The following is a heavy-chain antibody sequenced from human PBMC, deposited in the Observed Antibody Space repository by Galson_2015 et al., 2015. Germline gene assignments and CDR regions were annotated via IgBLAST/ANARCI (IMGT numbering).Heavy chain of an antibody. D-gene: IGHD2-15*01. J-gene: IGHJ4*02. V-gene: IGHV5-51*01. Sequence: QSGAEVKKPGESLKISCKTSGYTFTNYWIGWVRQMPGKGLESMGIIYPGDSDTRYSPSFQGQVTISADKSISTAYLQWSNLKASDAAMYYWARHYVSPLYCSGGNIYFDYWGQGTLVTVSS. CDR2: IYPGDSDT. CDR3: ARHYVSPLYCSGGNIYFDY. CDR1: GYTFTNYW.